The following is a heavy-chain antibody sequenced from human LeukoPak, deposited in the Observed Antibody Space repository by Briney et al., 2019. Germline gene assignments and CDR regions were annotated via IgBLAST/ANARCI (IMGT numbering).Heavy chain of an antibody. CDR1: AFSLNAYN. V-gene: IGHV3-21*04. Sequence: GGSLRLSCTASAFSLNAYNMNWVRQAPGKGLEWVSSISYTGTYIYYADSVKGRFTTSRDNAQNSLYLQMNSLRAEDTAIYYCVRDRGTYRPIDYWGQGTLVTVSS. CDR3: VRDRGTYRPIDY. J-gene: IGHJ4*02. CDR2: ISYTGTYI. D-gene: IGHD1-26*01.